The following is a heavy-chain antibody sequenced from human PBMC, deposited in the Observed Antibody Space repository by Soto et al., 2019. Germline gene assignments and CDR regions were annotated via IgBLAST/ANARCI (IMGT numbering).Heavy chain of an antibody. V-gene: IGHV1-69*13. CDR2: IIPIFGTA. J-gene: IGHJ3*02. D-gene: IGHD2-15*01. CDR3: APHVSCSGGSCQYDAFAI. Sequence: SVKVSCTTLGDTFSTYPITWVRQAPGQGLEWMGGIIPIFGTANYAQKFQGRVTITADESTSTAYMELSSLRSEDTAAYYCAPHVSCSGGSCQYDAFAIRGQGTMVTVS. CDR1: GDTFSTYP.